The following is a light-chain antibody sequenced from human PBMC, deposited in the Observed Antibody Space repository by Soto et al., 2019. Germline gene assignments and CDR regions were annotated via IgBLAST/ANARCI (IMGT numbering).Light chain of an antibody. CDR3: QSYDSSLSGWV. V-gene: IGLV1-40*01. Sequence: AVVTQPPSVSGAPGQRVTISCTGYNSNIGAGYDVHWYQQLPGTAPKLLIYGNSNRPSGVPDRFSASKSGTSASLAITGLQAEDEADYYCQSYDSSLSGWVFGGGTKVTVL. J-gene: IGLJ3*02. CDR2: GNS. CDR1: NSNIGAGYD.